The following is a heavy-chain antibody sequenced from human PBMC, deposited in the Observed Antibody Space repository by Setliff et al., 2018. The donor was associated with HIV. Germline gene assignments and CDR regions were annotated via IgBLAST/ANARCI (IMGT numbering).Heavy chain of an antibody. D-gene: IGHD2-8*01. J-gene: IGHJ5*02. V-gene: IGHV4-4*09. CDR2: IYSTGDT. CDR1: GGSISNFY. CDR3: ARRGRDGVLIVFATGFDP. Sequence: SETLSLTCSVSGGSISNFYWSWIRQPPGKGLEWVGHIYSTGDTNYNPSLKSRVAISIDTSENRFSLRLNSVTAADTGVYYCARRGRDGVLIVFATGFDPWGQGTLVTVSS.